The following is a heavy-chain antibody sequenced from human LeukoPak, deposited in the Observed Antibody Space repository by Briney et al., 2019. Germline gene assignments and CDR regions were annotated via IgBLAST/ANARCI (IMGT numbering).Heavy chain of an antibody. CDR3: ARGVRDYYGSGSSSLYYYYYMDV. CDR2: IYSGGST. V-gene: IGHV3-66*01. D-gene: IGHD3-10*01. Sequence: PGGSLRLSCAASGFTVSSNYMSWVRQAPGKGLEWVSVIYSGGSTYYADSVKGRFTISRDNSKNTLYLQMNSLRAEDTAVYYCARGVRDYYGSGSSSLYYYYYMDVWGKGTTVTISS. CDR1: GFTVSSNY. J-gene: IGHJ6*03.